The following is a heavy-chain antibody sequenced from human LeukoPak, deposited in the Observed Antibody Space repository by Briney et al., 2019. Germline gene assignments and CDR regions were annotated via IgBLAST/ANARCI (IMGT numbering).Heavy chain of an antibody. J-gene: IGHJ5*02. CDR3: ARGLGSWFDP. CDR1: GGSFSGYY. CDR2: INHRGST. Sequence: SETLSLTCAVYGGSFSGYYWSWIRQPPGKGLEWIGEINHRGSTNYNPSLKSRVTISVDTSKNQFSLKLSSVTAADTAVYYCARGLGSWFDPWGQGTLVTVSS. V-gene: IGHV4-34*01.